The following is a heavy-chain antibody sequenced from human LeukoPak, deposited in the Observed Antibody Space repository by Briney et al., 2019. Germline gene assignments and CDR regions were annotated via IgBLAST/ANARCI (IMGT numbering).Heavy chain of an antibody. D-gene: IGHD3-10*01. CDR1: GGSISSSNYY. V-gene: IGHV4-39*07. J-gene: IGHJ4*02. CDR2: IYYSGST. Sequence: SETLSLTCTVSGGSISSSNYYWGWIRQPPGKGLEWIGSIYYSGSTYYTPSLKSRVTISVDTSKNQVSLKLSSVTAADTAVYYCASLYGSGSYYPSDYWGQGTLVTVSS. CDR3: ASLYGSGSYYPSDY.